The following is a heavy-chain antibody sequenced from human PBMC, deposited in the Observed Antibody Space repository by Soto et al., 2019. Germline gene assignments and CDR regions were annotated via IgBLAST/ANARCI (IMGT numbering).Heavy chain of an antibody. Sequence: ASVKVSCKASGYTFTSYAMHWVRQAPGQRLEWMGWINAGNGNTKYSQKYQGRVTITRDTSASTAYMELSSGRSEDTAVYYCERSHGPLGDYWGQGTLVTVSS. J-gene: IGHJ4*02. CDR1: GYTFTSYA. V-gene: IGHV1-3*01. D-gene: IGHD1-26*01. CDR3: ERSHGPLGDY. CDR2: INAGNGNT.